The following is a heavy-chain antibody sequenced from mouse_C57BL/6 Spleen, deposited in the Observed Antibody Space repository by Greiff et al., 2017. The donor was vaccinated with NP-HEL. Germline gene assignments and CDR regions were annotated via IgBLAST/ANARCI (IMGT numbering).Heavy chain of an antibody. J-gene: IGHJ1*03. Sequence: QVQLQQPGAELVMPGASVKLSCKASGYTFTSYWMHWVKQRPGQGLEWIGEIDPSDSYTNYNQKFKGKSTLTVDKSSSTAYMQLSSLTSEDSAVYSCARGRIYYCGSSPWFDVWGTGTTVTVSS. V-gene: IGHV1-69*01. CDR1: GYTFTSYW. CDR3: ARGRIYYCGSSPWFDV. D-gene: IGHD1-1*01. CDR2: IDPSDSYT.